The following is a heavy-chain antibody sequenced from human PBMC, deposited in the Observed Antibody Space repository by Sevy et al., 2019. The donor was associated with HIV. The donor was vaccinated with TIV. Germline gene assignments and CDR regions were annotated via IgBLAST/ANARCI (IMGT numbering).Heavy chain of an antibody. CDR2: ISYDGSNK. Sequence: GGSLRLSCAASGFTFSSYGMHWVRQAPGKGLEWVAVISYDGSNKYYADSVKGRFTISRDNSKNTLYLQMNSLRAEDTAVYYCAKGTATAMVTRYYYYYDMDVWGQGTTVTVSS. V-gene: IGHV3-30*18. CDR1: GFTFSSYG. J-gene: IGHJ6*02. D-gene: IGHD5-18*01. CDR3: AKGTATAMVTRYYYYYDMDV.